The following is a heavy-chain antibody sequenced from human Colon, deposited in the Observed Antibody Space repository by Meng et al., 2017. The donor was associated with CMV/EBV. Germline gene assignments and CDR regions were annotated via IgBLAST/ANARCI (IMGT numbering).Heavy chain of an antibody. J-gene: IGHJ4*02. CDR3: IRETTGSSSSY. CDR1: GGSISSSSYY. V-gene: IGHV4-39*07. CDR2: IFYTGTT. Sequence: QLQRHESGPGLVTSSDTLSLTCTVSGGSISSSSYYWAWIRQPPGKGLEWIGSIFYTGTTYYKPSLKSRVTISVDTSKNQFSLKLSSVTAADTAVYYCIRETTGSSSSYWGQGTLVTVSS. D-gene: IGHD6-6*01.